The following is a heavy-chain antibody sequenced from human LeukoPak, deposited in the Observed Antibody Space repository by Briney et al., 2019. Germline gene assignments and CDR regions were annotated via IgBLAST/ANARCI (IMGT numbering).Heavy chain of an antibody. CDR2: NYYSGST. CDR3: ARGKAAMVTAFDI. CDR1: GGSISSYY. V-gene: IGHV4-59*01. Sequence: SETLSLNCTVSGGSISSYYWIWLRQPPGKGLEWIGYNYYSGSTNHNPSLKSRVTISVDTSKDQFSLKLSSVAAADTAVYYCARGKAAMVTAFDIWGQGTMVTVSS. D-gene: IGHD5-18*01. J-gene: IGHJ3*02.